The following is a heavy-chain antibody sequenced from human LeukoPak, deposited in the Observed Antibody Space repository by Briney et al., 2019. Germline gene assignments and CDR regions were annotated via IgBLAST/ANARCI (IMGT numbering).Heavy chain of an antibody. J-gene: IGHJ3*02. V-gene: IGHV1-46*01. D-gene: IGHD3-22*01. CDR1: GYTFTSYY. CDR3: ACEYKYDRSGANAFDI. Sequence: ASVKVSCKASGYTFTSYYMHWVRQAPGQGLEWMGIINPSGGSTSYAQKFQGRVTMTRDMSTSTDYMELSSLRSEDTAVYYCACEYKYDRSGANAFDIWGQGTMVTVSS. CDR2: INPSGGST.